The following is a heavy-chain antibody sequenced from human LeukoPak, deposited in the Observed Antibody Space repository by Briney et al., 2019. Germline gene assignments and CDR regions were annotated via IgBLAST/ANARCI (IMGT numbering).Heavy chain of an antibody. J-gene: IGHJ6*03. CDR2: INTDGSRT. D-gene: IGHD3-16*02. CDR3: VRGASLAYYMDV. CDR1: GFTFSSYW. V-gene: IGHV3-74*01. Sequence: PGGSLRLSCAASGFTFSSYWMSWVRQAPGKGLVWVSRINTDGSRTNYADSVKGRFAISRDDAKNTVHLQMYSLGAEDSAVYYCVRGASLAYYMDVWGKGTTVTVSS.